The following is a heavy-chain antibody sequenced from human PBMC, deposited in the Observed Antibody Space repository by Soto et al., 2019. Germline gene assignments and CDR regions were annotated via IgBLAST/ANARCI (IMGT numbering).Heavy chain of an antibody. CDR3: AHRPSYCSGGSCYSSFDY. J-gene: IGHJ4*02. Sequence: QITLKESGPTLVKPTQPLTLTCTFSGFSLSTSGVGVGWIRQPPGKALEWLALIYLDDDKRYSPSLKSRLTITNDTSKNQVVLTMTNMDPVDTATYYCAHRPSYCSGGSCYSSFDYWGQGTLVTVSS. D-gene: IGHD2-15*01. CDR2: IYLDDDK. V-gene: IGHV2-5*02. CDR1: GFSLSTSGVG.